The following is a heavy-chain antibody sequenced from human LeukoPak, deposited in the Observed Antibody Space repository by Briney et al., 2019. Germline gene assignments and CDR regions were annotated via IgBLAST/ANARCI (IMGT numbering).Heavy chain of an antibody. CDR1: GYTFTSYG. D-gene: IGHD4-23*01. J-gene: IGHJ1*01. Sequence: ASVKVSCKASGYTFTSYGISWVRQAPGQGLEWMGWISAYNGNTNYAQKPQGRVTMTTDTSTSTAYMELRSLRSDDTAVYYCARDDYGGNSGGDYFQHWGQGTLVTVSS. CDR2: ISAYNGNT. CDR3: ARDDYGGNSGGDYFQH. V-gene: IGHV1-18*01.